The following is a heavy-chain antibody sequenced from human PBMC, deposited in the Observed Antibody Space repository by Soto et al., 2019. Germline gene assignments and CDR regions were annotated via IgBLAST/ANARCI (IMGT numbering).Heavy chain of an antibody. J-gene: IGHJ4*01. D-gene: IGHD2-8*01. CDR2: IYYDGSNR. V-gene: IGHV3-30*09. CDR3: ARAFCTNGVCYYFFDY. CDR1: GFTFGTYA. Sequence: GGSRSLSCAASGFTFGTYAMHWARQAQGKGLEWVAVIYYDGSNRYYGDAVKGRFAISRDNSKNTLYLQMSSLRAEDTAVYYCARAFCTNGVCYYFFDYWGHGTLVTVSS.